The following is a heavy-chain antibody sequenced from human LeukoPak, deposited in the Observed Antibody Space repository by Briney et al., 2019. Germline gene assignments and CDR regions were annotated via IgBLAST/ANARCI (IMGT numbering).Heavy chain of an antibody. Sequence: GGSLRLSCEASGSTFDDFGMSWVRQAPGKGLEWVSYISSSGSTIYYADSVKGRFTISRDNAKNSLYLQMNSLRAEDTAVYYCARIPSLNPGPWGQGTLVTVSS. V-gene: IGHV3-11*01. CDR1: GSTFDDFG. D-gene: IGHD1-14*01. CDR2: ISSSGSTI. CDR3: ARIPSLNPGP. J-gene: IGHJ5*02.